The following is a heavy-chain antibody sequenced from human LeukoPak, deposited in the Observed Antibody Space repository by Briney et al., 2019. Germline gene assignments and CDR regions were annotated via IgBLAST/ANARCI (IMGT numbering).Heavy chain of an antibody. CDR2: ISYDGSNK. CDR3: ARPPDVSDAFDI. V-gene: IGHV3-30-3*01. CDR1: GFTFSSYA. J-gene: IGHJ3*02. Sequence: GGSLRLSCAASGFTFSSYAMHWVRQAPDKGLEWVAVISYDGSNKYYADSVKGRFTISRDNSKNTLYLQMNSLRAEDTAVYYCARPPDVSDAFDIWGQGTMVTVSS.